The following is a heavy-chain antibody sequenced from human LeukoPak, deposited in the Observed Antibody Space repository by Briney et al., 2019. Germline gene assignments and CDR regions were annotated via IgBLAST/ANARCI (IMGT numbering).Heavy chain of an antibody. J-gene: IGHJ3*02. Sequence: ASVKVPCKASGFTFTHFGISWVRQAPGQGLEWMGWISAYSGKTSYAQKFQGRVIMTTDTSSSTAFMELRSLRSDDTATYYCARDGELPHDGFDIWGQGTMVTVSS. CDR3: ARDGELPHDGFDI. D-gene: IGHD1-7*01. CDR2: ISAYSGKT. V-gene: IGHV1-18*01. CDR1: GFTFTHFG.